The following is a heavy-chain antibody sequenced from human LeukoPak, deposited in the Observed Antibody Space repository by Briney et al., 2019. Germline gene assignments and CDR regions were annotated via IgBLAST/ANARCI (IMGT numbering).Heavy chain of an antibody. Sequence: SGGTLRLSSAASGFTFSTFSMNWVRPAPGQGREWGLSISSSSSYIYYAGSVKGRFTISRDDAKNSLYLQMNSVRAEDAAVYYCARASSAYGDYVYYYYGMDVWGQGTTVTVSS. CDR3: ARASSAYGDYVYYYYGMDV. J-gene: IGHJ6*02. CDR1: GFTFSTFS. V-gene: IGHV3-21*01. CDR2: ISSSSSYI. D-gene: IGHD4-17*01.